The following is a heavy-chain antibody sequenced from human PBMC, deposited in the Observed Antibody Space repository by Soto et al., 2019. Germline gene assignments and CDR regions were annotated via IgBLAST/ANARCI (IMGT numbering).Heavy chain of an antibody. V-gene: IGHV3-23*01. Sequence: ASLRLSCAGSGFAFSCYCLTWVRQAPGKGLEWVSAISGSGGSTYYADSVKGRFTISRDNSKNTLYLQMNSLRAEDTAVYYCAKDLLEWLFRYWFDPWGQGTLVTVSS. CDR1: GFAFSCYC. CDR2: ISGSGGST. D-gene: IGHD3-3*01. J-gene: IGHJ5*02. CDR3: AKDLLEWLFRYWFDP.